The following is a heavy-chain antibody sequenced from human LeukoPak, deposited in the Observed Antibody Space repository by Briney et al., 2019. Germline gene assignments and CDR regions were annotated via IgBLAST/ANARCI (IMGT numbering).Heavy chain of an antibody. J-gene: IGHJ4*02. D-gene: IGHD6-19*01. V-gene: IGHV3-53*01. CDR3: ARGSRSSGWFDY. CDR2: IYSGGST. CDR1: GFTVSSNY. Sequence: HPGGSLRLSCAASGFTVSSNYMSWVRQAPGKGLEWVSVIYSGGSTYYADSVKGRFTISRDNSKNTLYLQMNGLRAEDMAVYYCARGSRSSGWFDYWGQGTLVTVSS.